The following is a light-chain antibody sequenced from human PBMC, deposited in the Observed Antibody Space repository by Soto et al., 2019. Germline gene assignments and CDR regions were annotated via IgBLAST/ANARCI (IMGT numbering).Light chain of an antibody. CDR1: QSVGSD. Sequence: EIVMTQSPATLSVSPGEGATLSCRASQSVGSDLAWYQHKPGLAPRLLIYGVSTRATGIPVRFSGSGSGTEFTLSISSLQSEDSAIYYCQHYNNLPLTFGGGTKVDIK. CDR3: QHYNNLPLT. V-gene: IGKV3-15*01. J-gene: IGKJ4*01. CDR2: GVS.